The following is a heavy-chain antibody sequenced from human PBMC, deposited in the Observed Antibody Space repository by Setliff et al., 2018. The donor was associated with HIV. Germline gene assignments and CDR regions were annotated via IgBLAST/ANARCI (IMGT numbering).Heavy chain of an antibody. D-gene: IGHD3-22*01. J-gene: IGHJ4*02. CDR3: AIVTELDYYGGSGPTHLLFDS. Sequence: ASVKVSCKASGGTFSSSTINWVRQAPGQGLEWMGEIIPIFGIPSYAQRFQDRVTITADESTNTAYMELSSLRSEDTAVYYCAIVTELDYYGGSGPTHLLFDSWGQGTLVTVSS. CDR2: IIPIFGIP. V-gene: IGHV1-69*13. CDR1: GGTFSSST.